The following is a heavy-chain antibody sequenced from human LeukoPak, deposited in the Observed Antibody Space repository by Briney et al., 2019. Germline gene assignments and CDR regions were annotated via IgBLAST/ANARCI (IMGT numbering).Heavy chain of an antibody. Sequence: SMKVSCKASGGTFSIYAISWVRQAPGQGLEWMGRIIPILGIANYAQKFQGRVTITTDESTSTAYMELSSLRSEDTAVYYCAVEMATNGVVYWGQGTLVTVSS. CDR3: AVEMATNGVVY. D-gene: IGHD5-24*01. J-gene: IGHJ4*02. CDR2: IIPILGIA. CDR1: GGTFSIYA. V-gene: IGHV1-69*04.